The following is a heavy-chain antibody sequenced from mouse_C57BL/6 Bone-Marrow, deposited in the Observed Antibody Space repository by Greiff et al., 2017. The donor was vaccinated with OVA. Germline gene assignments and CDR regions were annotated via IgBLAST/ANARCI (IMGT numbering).Heavy chain of an antibody. CDR3: ARRTTVEGSY. D-gene: IGHD1-1*01. CDR1: GYTFTSYW. V-gene: IGHV1-55*01. Sequence: VKLQEPGAELVKPGASVKMSCKASGYTFTSYWITWVKQRPGQGLEWIGDIYPGSGSTNYNEKFKSKATLTVDTSSSTAYMQLSSLTSEDSAVYYCARRTTVEGSYWGQGTSFTVSS. CDR2: IYPGSGST. J-gene: IGHJ4*01.